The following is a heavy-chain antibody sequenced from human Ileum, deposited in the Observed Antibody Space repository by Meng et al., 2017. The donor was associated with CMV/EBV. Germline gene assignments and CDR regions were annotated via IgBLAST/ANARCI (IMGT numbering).Heavy chain of an antibody. J-gene: IGHJ4*02. CDR2: INPNSGAT. Sequence: ASVKVSCKASGYTFTGYYMHWVRQAPGQGLEWMGWINPNSGATNYAQKFQGRVNVTRDTSINTVYMEVSSLRSDDTAIYYCATAPIVQMTGTRGDYWGQGTPVTVSS. CDR1: GYTFTGYY. CDR3: ATAPIVQMTGTRGDY. V-gene: IGHV1-2*02. D-gene: IGHD1-1*01.